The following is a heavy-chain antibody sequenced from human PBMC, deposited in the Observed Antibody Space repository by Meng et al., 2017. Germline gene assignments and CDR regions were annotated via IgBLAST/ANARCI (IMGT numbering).Heavy chain of an antibody. V-gene: IGHV3-21*01. J-gene: IGHJ6*02. Sequence: GESLKISCAASGFTFSSYSMNWVRQAPGKGLEWVSSISSSSSYIYYADSVKGRFTISRDNAKNSPYLQMNSLRAEDTAVYYCARDRGKGYSYGYSFHYYYGMDVWGQGTTVTV. D-gene: IGHD5-18*01. CDR3: ARDRGKGYSYGYSFHYYYGMDV. CDR2: ISSSSSYI. CDR1: GFTFSSYS.